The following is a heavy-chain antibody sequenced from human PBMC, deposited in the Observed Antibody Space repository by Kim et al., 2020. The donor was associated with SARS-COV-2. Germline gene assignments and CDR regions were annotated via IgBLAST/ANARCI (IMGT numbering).Heavy chain of an antibody. D-gene: IGHD3-22*01. J-gene: IGHJ4*02. V-gene: IGHV3-11*05. CDR3: TRGPAYYYNSRGPDFDY. Sequence: DSVKGRFTISRDNAKNPLYRQMNSLRSEDTAVYSCTRGPAYYYNSRGPDFDYWGQGTLVTVSS.